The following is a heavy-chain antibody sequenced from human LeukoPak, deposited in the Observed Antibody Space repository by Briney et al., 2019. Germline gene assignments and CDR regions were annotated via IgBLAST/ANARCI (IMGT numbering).Heavy chain of an antibody. D-gene: IGHD2-21*01. Sequence: GGSLRLSCAASGFTFSSYSMNWVRQAPGKGLEWVSSISSSSSYIYYADSVKGRFTISRDNAKNSLYLQMNSLRAEDTAVYHCASFVVLDWFDPWGQGTLVTVSS. J-gene: IGHJ5*02. V-gene: IGHV3-21*01. CDR1: GFTFSSYS. CDR3: ASFVVLDWFDP. CDR2: ISSSSSYI.